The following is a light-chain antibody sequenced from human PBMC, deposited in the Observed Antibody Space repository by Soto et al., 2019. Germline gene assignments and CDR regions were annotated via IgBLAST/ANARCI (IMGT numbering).Light chain of an antibody. V-gene: IGLV2-8*01. CDR3: NSYEGSNNCGVPYV. Sequence: QSALTQPPSASGSPGQSVTISCTGTSSDIGDYNYVSWYQQHPGKAPKLIIYEVNKRPSGVPDRFSGSKSDNTASLTVSGLQAEDAADDDGNSYEGSNNCGVPYVFGTGTQLTVL. CDR1: SSDIGDYNY. J-gene: IGLJ1*01. CDR2: EVN.